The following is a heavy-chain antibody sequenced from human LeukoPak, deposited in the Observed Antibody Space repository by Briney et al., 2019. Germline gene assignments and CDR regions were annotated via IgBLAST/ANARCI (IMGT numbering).Heavy chain of an antibody. J-gene: IGHJ4*02. CDR2: ISSNGGST. Sequence: GGSLRLSCSASGFTFSSYAMHWVRQAPGKGLEYVSAISSNGGSTYYADSVKGRFTISRDNSKDTLYLQMSSLRAEDTAVYYCALLPQWDPIDYWGQGTLVTVSS. V-gene: IGHV3-64D*06. D-gene: IGHD1-26*01. CDR1: GFTFSSYA. CDR3: ALLPQWDPIDY.